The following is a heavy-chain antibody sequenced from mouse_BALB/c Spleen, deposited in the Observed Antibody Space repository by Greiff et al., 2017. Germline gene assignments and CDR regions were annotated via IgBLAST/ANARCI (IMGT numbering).Heavy chain of an antibody. CDR2: INSNGGST. Sequence: EVQGVESGGGLVKLGGSLKLSCAASGFTFSSYYMSWVRQTPEKRLELVAAINSNGGSTYYPDTVKGRFTISRDNAKNTLYLQMSSLKSEDTALYYCARSTTVVSYYFDYWGQGTTLTVSS. V-gene: IGHV5-6-2*01. CDR1: GFTFSSYY. CDR3: ARSTTVVSYYFDY. J-gene: IGHJ2*01. D-gene: IGHD1-1*01.